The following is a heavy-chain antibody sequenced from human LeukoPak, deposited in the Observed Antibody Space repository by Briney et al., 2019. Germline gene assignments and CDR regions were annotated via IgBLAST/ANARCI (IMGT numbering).Heavy chain of an antibody. V-gene: IGHV4-28*01. J-gene: IGHJ4*02. Sequence: PSETLSLTCAVSSGNSWDWIRQPPGKGLEWIGYIYYSGSTYYNPSLKSRVTMSVDTSKNQFSLKLSSVTAVDTAVYYCARQPSGSYLDYWGQGTLVTVSS. D-gene: IGHD1-26*01. CDR3: ARQPSGSYLDY. CDR2: IYYSGST. CDR1: SGNS.